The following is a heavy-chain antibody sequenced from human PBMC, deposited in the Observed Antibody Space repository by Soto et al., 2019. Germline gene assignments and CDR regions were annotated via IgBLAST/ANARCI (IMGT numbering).Heavy chain of an antibody. CDR2: IRSKSNSYAT. D-gene: IGHD4-17*01. CDR3: TRGYGDYVRDY. Sequence: EVHLVESGGGLVQPGGSLKLSCAVSGFTFSGSAMHWVRQASGKGLEWVGRIRSKSNSYATAYAASVKGRFTISRDDSKNTAYLQMNSLKTADTAVYYCTRGYGDYVRDYWGQGTLVTVSS. J-gene: IGHJ4*02. V-gene: IGHV3-73*01. CDR1: GFTFSGSA.